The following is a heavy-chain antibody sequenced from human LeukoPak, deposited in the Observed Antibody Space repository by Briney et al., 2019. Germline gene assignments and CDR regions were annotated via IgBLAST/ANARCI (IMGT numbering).Heavy chain of an antibody. CDR3: ARGAPNYDSSGITNWFDP. Sequence: GASVKVSCKASGYTFTGYYMHWVRQAPGQGLEWMGWINPNSGGTNYAQKFQGRVTMTRDTSISTAYMELSRLRSDDTAVYYCARGAPNYDSSGITNWFDPWGQGTLVTVSS. D-gene: IGHD3-22*01. V-gene: IGHV1-2*02. CDR1: GYTFTGYY. J-gene: IGHJ5*02. CDR2: INPNSGGT.